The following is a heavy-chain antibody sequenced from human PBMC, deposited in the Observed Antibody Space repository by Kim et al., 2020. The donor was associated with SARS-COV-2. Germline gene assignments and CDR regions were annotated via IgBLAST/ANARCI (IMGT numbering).Heavy chain of an antibody. CDR2: ISYDGSNK. J-gene: IGHJ4*02. V-gene: IGHV3-30*03. D-gene: IGHD6-19*01. CDR3: SGWYGSSDY. Sequence: GGSLRLSCAASGFTFSSYGMHWVRQAPGKGLEWVAVISYDGSNKYYADSVKGRFTISRDNSKNTLYLQMNSLRAEDTAVYYCSGWYGSSDYWGQGTLVTV. CDR1: GFTFSSYG.